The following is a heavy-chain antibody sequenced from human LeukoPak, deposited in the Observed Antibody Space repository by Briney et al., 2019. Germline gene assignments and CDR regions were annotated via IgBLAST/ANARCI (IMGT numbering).Heavy chain of an antibody. Sequence: GGSLRLSCAASGFSFSSYAMSRVRQAPGKGLEWVSSASGSGGTTDYADSVKGRFIISRDNPKNTLYLQMNSLRGEDTAMYYCTKGQSGTSFDPWGQGTLVTVSS. D-gene: IGHD2-15*01. CDR1: GFSFSSYA. CDR3: TKGQSGTSFDP. V-gene: IGHV3-23*01. J-gene: IGHJ5*02. CDR2: ASGSGGTT.